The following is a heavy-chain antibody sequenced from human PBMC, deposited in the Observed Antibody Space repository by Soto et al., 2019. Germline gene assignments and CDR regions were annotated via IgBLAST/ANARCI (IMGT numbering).Heavy chain of an antibody. CDR3: ARGLGCSGGSCSDWFDP. V-gene: IGHV1-8*01. J-gene: IGHJ5*02. Sequence: ASVKVSCKASGYTFTSYDINWVRQATGQGLEWMGWMNPNSGNTGYAQKFQGRVTMTRNTSISTAYMELSSLRSEDTAVYYCARGLGCSGGSCSDWFDPWGQGTLVTVSS. CDR1: GYTFTSYD. CDR2: MNPNSGNT. D-gene: IGHD2-15*01.